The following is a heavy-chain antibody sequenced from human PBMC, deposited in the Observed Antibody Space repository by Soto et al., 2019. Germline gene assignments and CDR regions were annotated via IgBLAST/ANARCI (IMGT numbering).Heavy chain of an antibody. J-gene: IGHJ5*01. CDR1: GFTFSSYS. V-gene: IGHV3-21*01. Sequence: GGSLRLSCAASGFTFSSYSMNWVRQAPGKGLEWVSSISSSSSYIYYADSVKGRFTISRDNAKNSLYLQMNSLRAEDTAVCYCARVSGVTDNWFDTWCHGTLVTVSS. CDR2: ISSSSSYI. D-gene: IGHD3-10*01. CDR3: ARVSGVTDNWFDT.